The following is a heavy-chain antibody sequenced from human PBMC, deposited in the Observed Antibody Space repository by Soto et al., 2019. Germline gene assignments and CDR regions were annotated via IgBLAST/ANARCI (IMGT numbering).Heavy chain of an antibody. CDR1: EGSIRTSAYY. CDR3: ARQRDCRGGSCDFDY. CDR2: IYYSGIT. D-gene: IGHD2-15*01. J-gene: IGHJ4*02. Sequence: SLPCRDSEGSIRTSAYYWGGIRQSQGKELEWIATIYYSGITYYNPSLRSRVTVSVDTSKNQFSLRLSSVTAADTAVFYCARQRDCRGGSCDFDYWGQGAVVPGFS. V-gene: IGHV4-39*01.